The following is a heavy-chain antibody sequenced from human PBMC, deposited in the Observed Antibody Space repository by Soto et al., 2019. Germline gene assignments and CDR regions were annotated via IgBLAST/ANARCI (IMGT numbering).Heavy chain of an antibody. CDR2: IYHSGST. V-gene: IGHV4-30-2*01. CDR1: GGSISSGGYS. J-gene: IGHJ4*02. Sequence: TLSLTCAVSGGSISSGGYSWIWIRQPPGKGLEWIGYIYHSGSTYYNPSLKSRVTISVDRSKNQFSLKLSSVTAADTAVYYCARGSTGTFIRWGQGTLVTVSS. D-gene: IGHD1-1*01. CDR3: ARGSTGTFIR.